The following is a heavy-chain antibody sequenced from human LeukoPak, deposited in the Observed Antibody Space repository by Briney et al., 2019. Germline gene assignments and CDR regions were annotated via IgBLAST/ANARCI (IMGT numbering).Heavy chain of an antibody. CDR1: GGSISSYY. Sequence: SETLSLTCTVSGGSISSYYWSWSRQPPGKGLEWIGYIYYSGSTNYNPSLKSRVTISVDTSKNQFSLKLSSVTAADTAVYYCARDSSWYPGWFDPWGQGTLVTVSS. J-gene: IGHJ5*02. D-gene: IGHD6-13*01. CDR2: IYYSGST. V-gene: IGHV4-59*01. CDR3: ARDSSWYPGWFDP.